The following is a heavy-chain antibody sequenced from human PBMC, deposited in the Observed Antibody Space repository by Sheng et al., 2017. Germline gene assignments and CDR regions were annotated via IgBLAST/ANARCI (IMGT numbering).Heavy chain of an antibody. V-gene: IGHV4-39*07. D-gene: IGHD2-8*01. CDR2: IYYSGST. CDR3: AGRYCTNGVCYTEDAFDI. CDR1: GGSISSSSYY. J-gene: IGHJ3*02. Sequence: QLQLQESGPGLVKPSETLSLTCTVSGGSISSSSYYWGWIRQPPGKGLEWIGSIYYSGSTYYNPSLKSRVTISVDTSKNQFSLKLSSVTAADTAVYYCAGRYCTNGVCYTEDAFDIWGPRDNGHRLF.